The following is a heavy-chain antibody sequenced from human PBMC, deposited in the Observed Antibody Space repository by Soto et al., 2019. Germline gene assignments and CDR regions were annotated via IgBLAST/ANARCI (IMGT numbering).Heavy chain of an antibody. V-gene: IGHV3-33*01. CDR2: IWSGGSNE. D-gene: IGHD2-2*01. Sequence: GSLRLSCAASGFTFSSYGMHWVRQAPVKGLEWLAVIWSGGSNENYADSVKGRFTISRDNSKNMLYLQMNSLRAEDTAVYYCARGPGTSYFDYWGQGS. CDR3: ARGPGTSYFDY. CDR1: GFTFSSYG. J-gene: IGHJ4*02.